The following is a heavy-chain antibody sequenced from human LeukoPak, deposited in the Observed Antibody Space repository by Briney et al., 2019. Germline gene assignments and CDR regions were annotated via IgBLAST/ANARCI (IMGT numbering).Heavy chain of an antibody. D-gene: IGHD3-10*01. CDR3: AKSEIGVVGWFDP. J-gene: IGHJ5*02. V-gene: IGHV3-9*01. Sequence: PGGSLRLSCAASGFTFSSYAMSWVRQAPGKGLEWVSGISWNSGSIGYADSVKGRFTISRDNAKNSLYLQMNSLRAEDTALYYCAKSEIGVVGWFDPWGQGTLVAVSS. CDR2: ISWNSGSI. CDR1: GFTFSSYA.